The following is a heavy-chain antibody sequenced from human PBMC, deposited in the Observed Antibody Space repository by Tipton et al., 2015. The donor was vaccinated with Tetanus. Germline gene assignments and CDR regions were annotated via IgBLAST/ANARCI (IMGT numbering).Heavy chain of an antibody. Sequence: GLVKPSETLSLTCTVSRGPISSYYWTWIRQPAGKGLEWIGHISNGNTAYSTSLKSRVTLSVDLSKNQFSLQLRAVTAADTAVYYCAREDYFDISAFDIWGQGTMVTVSS. J-gene: IGHJ3*02. CDR3: AREDYFDISAFDI. CDR1: RGPISSYY. D-gene: IGHD2/OR15-2a*01. V-gene: IGHV4-4*07. CDR2: ISNGNT.